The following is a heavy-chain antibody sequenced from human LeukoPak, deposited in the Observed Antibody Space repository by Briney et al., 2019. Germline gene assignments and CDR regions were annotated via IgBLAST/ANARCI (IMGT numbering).Heavy chain of an antibody. D-gene: IGHD2-15*01. CDR3: ATGTRHCSGGSCYTPYDY. CDR2: ISDDGSNQ. Sequence: PGGSLRLSCVTSGISFSSFWMHWVRQAPGKGLVWVSRISDDGSNQTSADSVKGRFTISRDNAKNTLSLQMNSLRVEYTALYYSATGTRHCSGGSCYTPYDYWGQGILVTVSS. J-gene: IGHJ4*02. CDR1: GISFSSFW. V-gene: IGHV3-74*01.